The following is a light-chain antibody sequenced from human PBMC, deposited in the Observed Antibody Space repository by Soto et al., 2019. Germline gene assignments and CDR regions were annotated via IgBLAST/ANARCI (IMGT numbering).Light chain of an antibody. CDR2: GAS. CDR1: QSISSD. CDR3: QQYNKWPRT. J-gene: IGKJ2*01. V-gene: IGKV3-15*01. Sequence: EIVLTQSPATLCLSPGERATLSCRASQSISSDVAWYQQKPGQAPRLLIYGASTTATGIPARFSGSGSGTEFTLTISSLQSEDFAVYNCQQYNKWPRTLGQGTKVDIK.